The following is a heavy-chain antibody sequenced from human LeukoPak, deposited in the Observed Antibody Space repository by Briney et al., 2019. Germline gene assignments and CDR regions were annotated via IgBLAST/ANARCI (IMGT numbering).Heavy chain of an antibody. Sequence: GSSVKVSCKASGYTFTGYYMHWVRQPPGQGLEWMGWINPNSGGTNYEHKFQGRVTMTRDTSISTAYMELSRLRSDDTAVYYCAKHIAVAGTFQNKNLNWFDPWGQGALVTVSS. V-gene: IGHV1-2*02. CDR1: GYTFTGYY. CDR2: INPNSGGT. D-gene: IGHD6-19*01. J-gene: IGHJ5*02. CDR3: AKHIAVAGTFQNKNLNWFDP.